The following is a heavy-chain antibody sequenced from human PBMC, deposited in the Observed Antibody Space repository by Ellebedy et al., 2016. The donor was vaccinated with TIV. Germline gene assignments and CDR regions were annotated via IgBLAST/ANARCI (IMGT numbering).Heavy chain of an antibody. D-gene: IGHD4-23*01. Sequence: GESLKISCTASGFIFRNNNMYWVRQAPGKGLEYVSYITGITGVTYYADSVKGRFTISRDNTKDTLYLQMNSLRAEDTAIYYCARDPVGVGPAFDVWGQGTMVTVSS. CDR3: ARDPVGVGPAFDV. CDR2: ITGITGVT. J-gene: IGHJ3*01. V-gene: IGHV3-48*01. CDR1: GFIFRNNN.